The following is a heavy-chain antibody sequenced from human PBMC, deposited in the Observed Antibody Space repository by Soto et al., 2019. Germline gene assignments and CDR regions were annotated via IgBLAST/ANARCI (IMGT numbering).Heavy chain of an antibody. V-gene: IGHV1-3*05. J-gene: IGHJ4*02. D-gene: IGHD2-15*01. CDR1: GYTFTSYA. CDR2: INAGNGNT. Sequence: QVQLVQSGAKEKKPGASVKVSCKASGYTFTSYAMHWVRQAPGQRLEWMGWINAGNGNTKYSQKFQGRVTITRDTSASTASMELSILRSEDAAVYYCESESCGGEFDYWGQGTLVTVSS. CDR3: ESESCGGEFDY.